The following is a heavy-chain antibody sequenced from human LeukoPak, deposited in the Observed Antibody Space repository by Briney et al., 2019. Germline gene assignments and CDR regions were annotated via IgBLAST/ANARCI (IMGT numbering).Heavy chain of an antibody. CDR3: ARGPWGTMGDY. CDR2: ISYDGSNK. CDR1: GFTFSSYA. Sequence: GGSLRLSCAASGFTFSSYAMHWVRQAPGKGLEWVAVISYDGSNKYYADSVKGRFTISRDNTKNTLYLQMNSLRAEDTAVYYCARGPWGTMGDYWGQGTLVTVSS. D-gene: IGHD2-2*01. J-gene: IGHJ4*02. V-gene: IGHV3-30-3*01.